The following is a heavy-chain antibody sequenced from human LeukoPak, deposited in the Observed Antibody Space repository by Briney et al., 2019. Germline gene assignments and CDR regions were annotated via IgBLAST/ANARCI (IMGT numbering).Heavy chain of an antibody. CDR2: IYSGGSK. D-gene: IGHD3-22*01. CDR3: ARDSPDDSSGS. J-gene: IGHJ5*02. Sequence: PGGSLRLSCAASGVTVSRDYMSWVRQAPGKGLEWVSVIYSGGSKKYAESVKGRFTISRDNSKNTLYLQMNSLRAEDTAVYYCARDSPDDSSGSWGQGTLVSVSS. CDR1: GVTVSRDY. V-gene: IGHV3-66*01.